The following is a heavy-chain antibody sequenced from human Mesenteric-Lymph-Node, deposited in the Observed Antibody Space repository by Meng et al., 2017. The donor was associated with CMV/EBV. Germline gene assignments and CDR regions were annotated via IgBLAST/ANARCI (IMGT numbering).Heavy chain of an antibody. CDR1: GGSISSYY. J-gene: IGHJ4*02. Sequence: ETLSLTCTVSGGSISSYYWSWVRQAPGKGLEWVSAISGSGGSTYYADSVKGRFTISRDNSKNTLYLQMNSLRAEDTAVYYCAKGPGYSSSWLDYWGQGTLVTVSS. V-gene: IGHV3-23*01. CDR2: ISGSGGST. CDR3: AKGPGYSSSWLDY. D-gene: IGHD6-13*01.